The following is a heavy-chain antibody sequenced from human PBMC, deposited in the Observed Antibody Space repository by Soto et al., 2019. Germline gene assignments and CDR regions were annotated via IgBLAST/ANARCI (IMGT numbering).Heavy chain of an antibody. CDR1: GGSVSSGYLY. CDR3: AVSGSAARSDAFHV. D-gene: IGHD6-6*01. CDR2: IDCSVTT. Sequence: SETLSLTRTVSGGSVSSGYLYWTWILHPPGKGLEWIGHIDCSVTTHYNPSLKSRVTISVDTSKNQFSMKLNSVTAADTAVYYCAVSGSAARSDAFHVLG. J-gene: IGHJ3*01. V-gene: IGHV4-30-4*01.